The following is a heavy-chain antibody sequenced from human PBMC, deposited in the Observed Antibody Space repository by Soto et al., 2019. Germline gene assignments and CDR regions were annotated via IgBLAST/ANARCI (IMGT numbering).Heavy chain of an antibody. J-gene: IGHJ3*01. D-gene: IGHD1-26*01. CDR1: GFTFSSYW. V-gene: IGHV3-74*01. Sequence: EVQLVESGGGLVQPGGSLRLSCAASGFTFSSYWMHWVRQVPGKGLVWVSRINSDGSSRSYADSVKGRFTISRDNAKNTLYLQMNSLRAEDTALYYCARVGLGAFDAFDVWGQGTLVTVSS. CDR3: ARVGLGAFDAFDV. CDR2: INSDGSSR.